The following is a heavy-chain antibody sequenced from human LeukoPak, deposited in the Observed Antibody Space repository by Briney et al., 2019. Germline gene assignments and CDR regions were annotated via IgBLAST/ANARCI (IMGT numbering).Heavy chain of an antibody. CDR3: AKDRYDILTGYYDY. V-gene: IGHV3-23*01. J-gene: IGHJ4*02. CDR1: GFTFSSYA. D-gene: IGHD3-9*01. CDR2: ISGSGGST. Sequence: GGSLRLSCAASGFTFSSYAMSWVRQAPGKGLEWVSAISGSGGSTYYADSVKGRFTISRDNSKNTLYLQMNSLRAEDTTVYYCAKDRYDILTGYYDYWGQGTLSPSPQ.